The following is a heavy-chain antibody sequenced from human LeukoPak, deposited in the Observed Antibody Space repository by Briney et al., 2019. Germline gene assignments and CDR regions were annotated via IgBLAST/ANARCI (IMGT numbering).Heavy chain of an antibody. CDR2: ISYDGSYT. J-gene: IGHJ6*04. Sequence: GGSLRLSCVDSGLSFNTYAMHWVRQAPGKGLEWVAAISYDGSYTYYRDSVRGRFTISRDKSKNTMYLQMNSLRAEDTAMYYCARALDVWGKGTTVTVSS. CDR1: GLSFNTYA. CDR3: ARALDV. V-gene: IGHV3-30*04.